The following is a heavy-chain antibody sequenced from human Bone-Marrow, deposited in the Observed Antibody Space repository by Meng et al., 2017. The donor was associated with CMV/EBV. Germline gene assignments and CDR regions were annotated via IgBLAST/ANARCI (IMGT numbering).Heavy chain of an antibody. CDR2: IKQDGSEK. D-gene: IGHD4-17*01. CDR3: ARVNGDSPHYYYYGMDV. Sequence: GESLKISCAASGFTFSSYWMSWVRQAPGKGLEWVANIKQDGSEKYYVDSVKGRFTISRDNAKNSLYLQMNSLRAEDTAVYYCARVNGDSPHYYYYGMDVWGQGTTVAVSS. V-gene: IGHV3-7*01. J-gene: IGHJ6*02. CDR1: GFTFSSYW.